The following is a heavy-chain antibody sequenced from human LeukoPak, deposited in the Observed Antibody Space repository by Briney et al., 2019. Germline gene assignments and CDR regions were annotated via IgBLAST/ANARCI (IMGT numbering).Heavy chain of an antibody. J-gene: IGHJ4*02. V-gene: IGHV3-33*01. CDR2: IWYDGSNK. CDR3: ARETRDGYNSFDY. D-gene: IGHD5-12*01. CDR1: GFTFSSYG. Sequence: GGSLRLSCAASGFTFSSYGMPWVRQAPGKGLEWVAVIWYDGSNKYYADSVKGRFTISRDNSKNTLYLQMNSLRAGDTAVYYCARETRDGYNSFDYWGQGTLVTVSS.